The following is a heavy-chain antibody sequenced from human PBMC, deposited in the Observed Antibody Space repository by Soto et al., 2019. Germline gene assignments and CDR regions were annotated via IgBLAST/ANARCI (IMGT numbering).Heavy chain of an antibody. D-gene: IGHD5-12*01. CDR1: GDSVSSNTAS. J-gene: IGHJ5*02. CDR3: AKGDNLGPKTGYAFDP. CDR2: IYFRSKWYN. Sequence: PSQTLSLPCAISGDSVSSNTASWNWIRQSPSRGLEWLGRIYFRSKWYNDYAVSVKSRIIINPDTSNNQFSLQLNSVTPEDTAAYFCAKGDNLGPKTGYAFDPWGQGIMVTVSS. V-gene: IGHV6-1*01.